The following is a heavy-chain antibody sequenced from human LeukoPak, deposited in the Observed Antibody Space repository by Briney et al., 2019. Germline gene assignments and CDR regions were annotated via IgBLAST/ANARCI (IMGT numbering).Heavy chain of an antibody. V-gene: IGHV3-21*01. CDR2: ISSSSSYI. J-gene: IGHJ4*02. D-gene: IGHD6-13*01. CDR3: ARARGSSWYQGLFDY. CDR1: GFTFSSYS. Sequence: GGSLRLSCAASGFTFSSYSMNWVRQAPGKGLEWVSSISSSSSYIYYADSVKGRFTISRDNAKNSLYLQMNSLRAEDTAVYYCARARGSSWYQGLFDYWGQGTLVTVSS.